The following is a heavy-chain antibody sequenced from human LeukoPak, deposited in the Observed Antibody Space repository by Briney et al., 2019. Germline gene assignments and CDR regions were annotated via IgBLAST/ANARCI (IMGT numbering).Heavy chain of an antibody. J-gene: IGHJ5*02. Sequence: GGSLRLSCAASGFTFSDYYMSWIRQAPGKGLEWVSYISSSGSTIYYADSVKGRFTISRDNAKNSLYLQMNSLRAEDTAVYYCARGRPYRSPYSSGWYGSWFDPWGQGTLVTVSS. CDR3: ARGRPYRSPYSSGWYGSWFDP. D-gene: IGHD6-19*01. CDR1: GFTFSDYY. CDR2: ISSSGSTI. V-gene: IGHV3-11*01.